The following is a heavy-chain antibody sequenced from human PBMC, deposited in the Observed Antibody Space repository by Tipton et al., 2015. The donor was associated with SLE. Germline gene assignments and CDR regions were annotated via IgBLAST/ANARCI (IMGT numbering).Heavy chain of an antibody. CDR1: GYTFTGYY. D-gene: IGHD5-12*01. CDR2: INPNSGGT. V-gene: IGHV1-2*06. CDR3: AREEPIVATPLDY. Sequence: QSGAEVKKPGASVKVSCKASGYTFTGYYMHWVRQAPGQGLEWMGRINPNSGGTNYAQKFQGRVTMTRDTSISTAYMELSRLRSDDTAVYYYAREEPIVATPLDYWGQGTLVTVSS. J-gene: IGHJ4*02.